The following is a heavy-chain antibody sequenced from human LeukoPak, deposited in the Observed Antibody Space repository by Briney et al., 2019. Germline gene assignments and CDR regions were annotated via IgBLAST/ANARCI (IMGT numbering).Heavy chain of an antibody. CDR2: IIPIFGTA. V-gene: IGHV1-69*13. J-gene: IGHJ6*02. D-gene: IGHD6-19*01. CDR3: ARERVAGNGMDV. CDR1: GGTFSSYA. Sequence: VASVKVSCKASGGTFSSYAISWVRQAPGQGPEWMGGIIPIFGTANYAQKFQGRVTITADESTSTAYVELSSLRSEDTAVYYCARERVAGNGMDVWGQGTTVTVSS.